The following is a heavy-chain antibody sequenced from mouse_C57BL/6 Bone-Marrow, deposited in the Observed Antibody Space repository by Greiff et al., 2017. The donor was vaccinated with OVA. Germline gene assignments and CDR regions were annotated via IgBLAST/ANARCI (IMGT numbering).Heavy chain of an antibody. Sequence: QVQLQQPGAELVKPGASVKLSCKASGYTFTSYWMHWVKQRPGQGLEWIGMIHPNSGSTNYNEKFKSKATLTVDKSSSTAYMQLSSLTSEDSAVYYCARERTGLAWFAYWGQGTLVTVSA. CDR1: GYTFTSYW. CDR3: ARERTGLAWFAY. J-gene: IGHJ3*01. CDR2: IHPNSGST. V-gene: IGHV1-64*01. D-gene: IGHD4-1*01.